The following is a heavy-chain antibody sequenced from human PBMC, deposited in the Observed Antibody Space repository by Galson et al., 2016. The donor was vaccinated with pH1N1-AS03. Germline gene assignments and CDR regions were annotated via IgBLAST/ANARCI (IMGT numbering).Heavy chain of an antibody. CDR3: ASVSLAYCSSTSCFRFDP. CDR1: GGSISSGNYF. D-gene: IGHD2-2*01. V-gene: IGHV4-31*03. Sequence: TLSLTCTVSGGSISSGNYFWNWIRQHPGKGLEWIGLIYDSGNTFYNPSLKSRVSISVDTSKNQFSLKLNSVTAADTAVYYCASVSLAYCSSTSCFRFDPWGQGTLVTASS. CDR2: IYDSGNT. J-gene: IGHJ5*02.